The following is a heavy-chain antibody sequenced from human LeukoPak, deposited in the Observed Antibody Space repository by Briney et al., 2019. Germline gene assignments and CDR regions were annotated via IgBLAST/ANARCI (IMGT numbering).Heavy chain of an antibody. V-gene: IGHV3-21*01. Sequence: PGGSLRLSCAASGFTFSSYSMNWVRQAPGKGLEWVSSISSSSSYIYYADSVKGRFTISRDNAKNSLYLQMNSLRAEDTAVYYCARDDYGDYVEGGEDAFDIWGQGTMVIVSS. D-gene: IGHD4-17*01. CDR3: ARDDYGDYVEGGEDAFDI. CDR1: GFTFSSYS. J-gene: IGHJ3*02. CDR2: ISSSSSYI.